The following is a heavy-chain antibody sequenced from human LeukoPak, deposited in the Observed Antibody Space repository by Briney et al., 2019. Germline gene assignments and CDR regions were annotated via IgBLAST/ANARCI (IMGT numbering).Heavy chain of an antibody. Sequence: ASVKASCTPSRSPLTAYYIPWRRRSPGQGLEWMGWMNPNSGGTKYAQTFQGRVTLTRDPSISTAYLELSSLTSDDTAVYFCARQGSNSSGWYPVDDWGQGTLVTVSS. J-gene: IGHJ4*02. CDR1: RSPLTAYY. V-gene: IGHV1-2*02. CDR3: ARQGSNSSGWYPVDD. D-gene: IGHD6-19*01. CDR2: MNPNSGGT.